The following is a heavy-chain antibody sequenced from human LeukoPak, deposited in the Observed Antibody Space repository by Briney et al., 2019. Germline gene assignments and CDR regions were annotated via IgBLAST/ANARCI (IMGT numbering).Heavy chain of an antibody. Sequence: ASVKVSCKASGYTFTSYDINWVRQATGQGLEWMGWMNPNSGNTGYAQKFQGRVTMTRNTSISTAYMELSSLRSEGTAVYYCARGQRTGSSGWYFRYYYYGMDVWGQGTTVTVSS. CDR2: MNPNSGNT. CDR1: GYTFTSYD. CDR3: ARGQRTGSSGWYFRYYYYGMDV. V-gene: IGHV1-8*01. J-gene: IGHJ6*02. D-gene: IGHD6-19*01.